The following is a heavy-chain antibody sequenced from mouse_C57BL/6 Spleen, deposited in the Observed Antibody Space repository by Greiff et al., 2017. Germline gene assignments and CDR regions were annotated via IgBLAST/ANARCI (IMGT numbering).Heavy chain of an antibody. J-gene: IGHJ1*03. Sequence: QVQLKQSGPELVKPGASVKISCKASGYAFSSSWMNWVKQRPGKGLEWIGRIYPGDGDTNYNGKFKGKATLTADKSSSTAYMQLSSLTSEDSAVYFCAREGITTVVDWYFDVWGTGTTVTVSS. V-gene: IGHV1-82*01. CDR2: IYPGDGDT. D-gene: IGHD1-1*01. CDR1: GYAFSSSW. CDR3: AREGITTVVDWYFDV.